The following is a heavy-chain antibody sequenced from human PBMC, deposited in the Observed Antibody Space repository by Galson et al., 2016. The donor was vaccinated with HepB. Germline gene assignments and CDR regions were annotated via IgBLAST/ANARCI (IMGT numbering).Heavy chain of an antibody. D-gene: IGHD2-2*01. CDR2: ITVSGNVT. CDR3: VGRHCSNVTSCIPGIDH. CDR1: GFTLRNYA. J-gene: IGHJ4*02. V-gene: IGHV3-23*01. Sequence: SLRLSCAASGFTLRNYAMSWVRQAPGKGLDWVSTITVSGNVTYYADSVKGRFTISRDNSKNMVYLKMNSLRAEDTALYYCVGRHCSNVTSCIPGIDHWGQGTLVTVSS.